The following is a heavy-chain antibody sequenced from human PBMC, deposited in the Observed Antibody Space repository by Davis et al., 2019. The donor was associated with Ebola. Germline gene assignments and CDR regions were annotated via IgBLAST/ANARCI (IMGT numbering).Heavy chain of an antibody. Sequence: ASVKVSCKASGYTFTSYYMHWVRQAPGKGLEWMGGFDPEDGETIYAQKFQGRVTMTEDTSTDTAYMELSSLRSEDTAVYYCATSLVPAAFYYYYGMDVWGQGTTVTVSS. CDR3: ATSLVPAAFYYYYGMDV. CDR2: FDPEDGET. D-gene: IGHD2-2*01. CDR1: GYTFTSYY. J-gene: IGHJ6*02. V-gene: IGHV1-24*01.